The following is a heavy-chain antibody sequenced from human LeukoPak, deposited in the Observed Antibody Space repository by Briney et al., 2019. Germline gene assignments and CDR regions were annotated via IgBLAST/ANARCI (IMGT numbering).Heavy chain of an antibody. Sequence: ASAKVSCKASGYTFSDYYIHWVRQAPGQGLEWMGWINPNSGGTNYAQKFQGRVTMTRDTSISTAYMELSGLRSDDTAVYYCARPNYYDSSGHFDYWGQGALVTVSS. CDR2: INPNSGGT. J-gene: IGHJ4*02. D-gene: IGHD3-22*01. CDR1: GYTFSDYY. V-gene: IGHV1-2*02. CDR3: ARPNYYDSSGHFDY.